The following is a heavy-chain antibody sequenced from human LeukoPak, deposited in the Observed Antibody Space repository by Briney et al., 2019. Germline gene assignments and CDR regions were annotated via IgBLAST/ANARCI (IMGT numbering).Heavy chain of an antibody. J-gene: IGHJ6*02. CDR3: ATDIDPWYYYGMDV. V-gene: IGHV3-30*03. CDR1: GFTFSSYA. CDR2: ISYDGSNK. Sequence: GRSLRLSCAASGFTFSSYAMYWFRQAPGKGLEWVAVISYDGSNKYHADSVKGRFTISRDNSKNTVYLQMNSLRAEDTAVYYCATDIDPWYYYGMDVWGQGTTVTVSS. D-gene: IGHD2-15*01.